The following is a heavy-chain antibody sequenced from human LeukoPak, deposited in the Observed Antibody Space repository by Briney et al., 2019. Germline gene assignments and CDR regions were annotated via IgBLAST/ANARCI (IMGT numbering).Heavy chain of an antibody. CDR2: IYHSGST. Sequence: PSETLSLTCAVYGGSFSGYYWSWIRQPPGKGLEWIGSIYHSGSTYYNPSLKSRVTISVDTSKNQFSLKLSSVTAAGTAVYYCARDRVVGAIGYYYMDVWGKGTTVTVSS. CDR1: GGSFSGYY. J-gene: IGHJ6*03. D-gene: IGHD1-26*01. CDR3: ARDRVVGAIGYYYMDV. V-gene: IGHV4-34*01.